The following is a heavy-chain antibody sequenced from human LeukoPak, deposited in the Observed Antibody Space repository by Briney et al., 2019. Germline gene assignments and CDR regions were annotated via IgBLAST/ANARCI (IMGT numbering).Heavy chain of an antibody. J-gene: IGHJ4*02. D-gene: IGHD4-17*01. CDR2: IYYSGST. CDR3: ARDTGYGDLRGGYFDY. CDR1: GGSISSDY. Sequence: SETLSLTCTVSGGSISSDYWSWIRQPPGKGLEWIGYIYYSGSTNYNPSLKSRVTISVDTSKNQFSLKLSSVTAADTAVYYCARDTGYGDLRGGYFDYWGQGTLVTVSS. V-gene: IGHV4-59*01.